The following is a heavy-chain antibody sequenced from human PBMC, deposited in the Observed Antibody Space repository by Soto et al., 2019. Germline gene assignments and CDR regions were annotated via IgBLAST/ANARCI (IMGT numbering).Heavy chain of an antibody. Sequence: GGSLRLSCAVSGLSLSDSGMHWVRQAPGKGLEWMAVFWYHGGKRFYANSVKDRVSIPRDLTSNTVSLHMSTLRVEDTGVYYCARDTHGDTRYGMDVWGQGTTVTVSS. V-gene: IGHV3-33*01. CDR3: ARDTHGDTRYGMDV. CDR2: FWYHGGKR. CDR1: GLSLSDSG. D-gene: IGHD4-17*01. J-gene: IGHJ6*02.